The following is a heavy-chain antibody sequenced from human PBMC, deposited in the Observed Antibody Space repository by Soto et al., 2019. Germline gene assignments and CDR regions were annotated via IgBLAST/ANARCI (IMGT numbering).Heavy chain of an antibody. Sequence: SCAASGFTLSYHAMSWVRQAPGKGLEWVSTITGSGVSTYYADSVKGRFTISRDNSTSTVYMELNSLTSEDTAVYYCARDQSWHDLVWWFDPWGQGTLVTSPQ. V-gene: IGHV3-23*01. CDR1: GFTLSYHA. D-gene: IGHD1-1*01. J-gene: IGHJ5*02. CDR3: ARDQSWHDLVWWFDP. CDR2: ITGSGVST.